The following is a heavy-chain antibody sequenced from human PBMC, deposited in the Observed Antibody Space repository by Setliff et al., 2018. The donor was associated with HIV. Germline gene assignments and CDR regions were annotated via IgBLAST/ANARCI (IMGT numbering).Heavy chain of an antibody. J-gene: IGHJ4*02. CDR1: GASISSNSYY. D-gene: IGHD5-12*01. V-gene: IGHV4-39*07. CDR3: ARLEVWGDGYNFADY. CDR2: IYHSGST. Sequence: SETLSLTCSVSGASISSNSYYWGWIRQPPGKGLEWVGSIYHSGSTYYNPSLKSRVTISVDTSKNQFSLKLSSVTAADTAVYYCARLEVWGDGYNFADYWGQGTLVTVSS.